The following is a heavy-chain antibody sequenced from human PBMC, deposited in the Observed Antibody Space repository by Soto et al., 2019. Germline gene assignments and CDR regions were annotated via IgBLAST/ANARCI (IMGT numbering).Heavy chain of an antibody. V-gene: IGHV3-11*03. CDR3: ARRVQTNSNVVQDNWLDP. J-gene: IGHJ5*02. Sequence: PGGSLRLSCAASGFIFGDSCMSWIRQAPGKGLEWVAYISSTSSYTDYADSVKGRFTISRDNAKNSLYLQMNSLRAEDTAVYYCARRVQTNSNVVQDNWLDPWGQGTLVTVSS. CDR2: ISSTSSYT. D-gene: IGHD1-1*01. CDR1: GFIFGDSC.